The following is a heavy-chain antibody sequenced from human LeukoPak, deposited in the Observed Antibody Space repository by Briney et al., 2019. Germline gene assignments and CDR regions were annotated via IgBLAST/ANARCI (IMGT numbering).Heavy chain of an antibody. D-gene: IGHD3-16*01. Sequence: SVKVSCKTSGGTFNNYAISWVRQAPGQGLEWMGRVVPMFGIRNYPQTFRVRVNITADKATNTVYMELRSLRAEDTAIYYCATEPSRSYSYDHLDFWGLGTPVTVSS. V-gene: IGHV1-69*04. CDR3: ATEPSRSYSYDHLDF. CDR1: GGTFNNYA. CDR2: VVPMFGIR. J-gene: IGHJ4*02.